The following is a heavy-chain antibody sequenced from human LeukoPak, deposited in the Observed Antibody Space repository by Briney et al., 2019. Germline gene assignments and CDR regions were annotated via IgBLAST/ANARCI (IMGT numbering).Heavy chain of an antibody. CDR2: ISSSGSTI. V-gene: IGHV3-11*01. Sequence: GGSLRLSCAASGFTFSDYYMSWIRQAPGKGLEWVSYISSSGSTIYYADSVKGRFTISRDNAKNSLYLQMNSLRADDTALYYCAKAIGPYYYDSSGYWGQGTLVTVSS. CDR3: AKAIGPYYYDSSGY. CDR1: GFTFSDYY. J-gene: IGHJ4*02. D-gene: IGHD3-22*01.